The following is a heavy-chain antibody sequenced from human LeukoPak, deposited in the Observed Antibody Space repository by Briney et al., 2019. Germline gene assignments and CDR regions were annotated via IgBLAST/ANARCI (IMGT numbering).Heavy chain of an antibody. D-gene: IGHD2-2*01. J-gene: IGHJ4*02. CDR2: IYPGDSDT. CDR1: GYSFTNYW. CDR3: ARGRYCSSTGCSHFDY. Sequence: GESLKIFCKGSGYSFTNYWIAWVRQMPGKGLEWMGIIYPGDSDTRYSPSFQGQVTISADRSISTAYLQWSSLKASDTAMYYCARGRYCSSTGCSHFDYWGQGTLVTVSS. V-gene: IGHV5-51*01.